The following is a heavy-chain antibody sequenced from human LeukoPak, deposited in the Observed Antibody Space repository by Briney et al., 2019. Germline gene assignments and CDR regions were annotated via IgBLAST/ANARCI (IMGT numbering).Heavy chain of an antibody. J-gene: IGHJ6*03. CDR2: IIPIFGTA. Sequence: ASVKVSCKACGGTFSSYAISWVRQAPGQGLEWMGGIIPIFGTANYAQKFQGRVTITADESTSTAYMELSSLRSEDTAVYYCARGPGYCSSTSCYNYYYYYYMDVWGKGTTVTVSS. V-gene: IGHV1-69*13. CDR1: GGTFSSYA. D-gene: IGHD2-2*02. CDR3: ARGPGYCSSTSCYNYYYYYYMDV.